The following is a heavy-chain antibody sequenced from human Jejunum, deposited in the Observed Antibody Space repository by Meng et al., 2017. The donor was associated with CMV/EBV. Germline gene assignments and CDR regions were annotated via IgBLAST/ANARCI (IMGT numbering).Heavy chain of an antibody. CDR3: AKYNYGDFINWLDP. V-gene: IGHV3-23*01. D-gene: IGHD4-17*01. CDR1: GFTFSRYG. Sequence: GFTFSRYGMTWVRRAPGKGLDWVSTISGSGDRTYYSDSVKGRFTISRDNSKSTLFLQMNSLRAEDTAVYFCAKYNYGDFINWLDPWGQGTLVTVSS. J-gene: IGHJ5*02. CDR2: ISGSGDRT.